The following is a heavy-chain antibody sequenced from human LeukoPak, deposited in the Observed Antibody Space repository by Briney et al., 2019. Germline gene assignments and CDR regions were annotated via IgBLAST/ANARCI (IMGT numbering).Heavy chain of an antibody. CDR2: ISSSGSTI. CDR1: GFTFSDYY. Sequence: GGSLRLSCAASGFTFSDYYMSWIRQAPGKGLEWVSYISSSGSTIYYADSVKGRFTISRDNAKNSLYLQMNSLRAEDTAVYYCAKIGVRYCGGDCYSPPGAFDIWGQGTMVTVSS. CDR3: AKIGVRYCGGDCYSPPGAFDI. V-gene: IGHV3-11*04. J-gene: IGHJ3*02. D-gene: IGHD2-21*02.